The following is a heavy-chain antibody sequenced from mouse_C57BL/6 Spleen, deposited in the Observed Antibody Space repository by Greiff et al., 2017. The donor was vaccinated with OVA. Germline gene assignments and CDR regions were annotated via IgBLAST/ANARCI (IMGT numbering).Heavy chain of an antibody. CDR1: GFTFTDYY. D-gene: IGHD1-1*01. V-gene: IGHV7-3*01. CDR2: IRNKANGYTT. Sequence: EVQLVESGGGLVQPGGSLSLSCAASGFTFTDYYMSWVRQPPGKALEWLGFIRNKANGYTTEYSASVKGRFTISRDNSQSILYLQMNALRAEDSATYYCASSSYYYGSSYDYWGQGTTLTVSS. J-gene: IGHJ2*01. CDR3: ASSSYYYGSSYDY.